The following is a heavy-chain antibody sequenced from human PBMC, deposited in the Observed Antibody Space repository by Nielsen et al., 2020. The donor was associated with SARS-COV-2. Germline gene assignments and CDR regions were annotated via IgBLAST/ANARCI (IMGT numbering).Heavy chain of an antibody. J-gene: IGHJ4*02. Sequence: WVRQAPGQGLEWMGWISAYNGNTNYAQKLQGRVTMTTDTSTSTAYMELRSLRSDDTAVYYCARNRMGYGDTAMVSGPNDYWGQGTLVTVSS. D-gene: IGHD5-18*01. CDR3: ARNRMGYGDTAMVSGPNDY. V-gene: IGHV1-18*01. CDR2: ISAYNGNT.